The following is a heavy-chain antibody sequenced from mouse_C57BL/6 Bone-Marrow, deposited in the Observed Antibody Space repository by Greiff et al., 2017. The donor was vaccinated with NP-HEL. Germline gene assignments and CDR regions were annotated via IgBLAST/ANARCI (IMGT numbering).Heavy chain of an antibody. CDR2: ISSGSSTI. Sequence: VQLKESGGGLVKPGGSLKLSCAASGFTFSDYGMHWVRQAPEKGLEWVAYISSGSSTIYYADTVKGRFTISRDNAKNTLFLQMTSLRSEDTAMYYCARNYGSRNLFAYWGQGTLVTVSA. D-gene: IGHD1-1*01. CDR1: GFTFSDYG. J-gene: IGHJ3*01. CDR3: ARNYGSRNLFAY. V-gene: IGHV5-17*01.